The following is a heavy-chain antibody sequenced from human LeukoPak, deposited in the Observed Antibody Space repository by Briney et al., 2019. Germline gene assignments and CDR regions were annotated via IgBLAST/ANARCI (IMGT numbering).Heavy chain of an antibody. D-gene: IGHD4-11*01. Sequence: GGSLRLSCEVSGLTFSNVWMHWARQTPGQGLVWVCRINTAGSTVYADPVKGRFTISRDNAKNMVYLQMNSLRTEDTAVYYCASFRDTDYWGRGTMVTVSS. CDR2: INTAGST. CDR1: GLTFSNVW. J-gene: IGHJ3*01. CDR3: ASFRDTDY. V-gene: IGHV3-74*01.